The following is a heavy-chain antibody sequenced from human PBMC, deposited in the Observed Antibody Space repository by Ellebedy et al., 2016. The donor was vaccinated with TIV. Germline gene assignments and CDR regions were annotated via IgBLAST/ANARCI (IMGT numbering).Heavy chain of an antibody. Sequence: SGPTLVKPTQTLTLTCTFSGFSLITSGVSVGWIRQPPGKALEWLALLYWDNDKRFSPSLKSRLTITKDTSKNQVVLTMTNMDPVDTATYYCAHKKDGSGSYVDFDYWGQGTLVTVSS. CDR3: AHKKDGSGSYVDFDY. D-gene: IGHD3-10*01. V-gene: IGHV2-5*02. CDR2: LYWDNDK. CDR1: GFSLITSGVS. J-gene: IGHJ4*02.